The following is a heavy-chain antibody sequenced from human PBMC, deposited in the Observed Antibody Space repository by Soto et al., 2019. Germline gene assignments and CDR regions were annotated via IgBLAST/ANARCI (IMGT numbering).Heavy chain of an antibody. CDR1: GFTFSSYA. CDR3: AKDSSSGAEYFQH. Sequence: HPGGTLRLFCAASGFTFSSYAMSWVRQAPGKGLEWVSAISGSGGSTYYADSVKGRFTISRDNSKNTLYLQMNSLRAEDTAVYYCAKDSSSGAEYFQHWGQGTLVTVSS. CDR2: ISGSGGST. J-gene: IGHJ1*01. D-gene: IGHD6-6*01. V-gene: IGHV3-23*01.